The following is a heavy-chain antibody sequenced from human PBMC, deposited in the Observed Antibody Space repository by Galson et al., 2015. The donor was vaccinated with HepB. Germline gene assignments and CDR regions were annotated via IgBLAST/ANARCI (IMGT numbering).Heavy chain of an antibody. J-gene: IGHJ4*02. Sequence: SETLSLTCTVSGGSISSGSYYWGWIRQPPGKGLEWIGSIYYSGSTYYNPSLKSRVTISVDTSKNQFSLKLSSVTAADTAGYYCASLVGATPGYYWGQGTLVTVSS. CDR1: GGSISSGSYY. CDR3: ASLVGATPGYY. CDR2: IYYSGST. V-gene: IGHV4-39*01. D-gene: IGHD1-26*01.